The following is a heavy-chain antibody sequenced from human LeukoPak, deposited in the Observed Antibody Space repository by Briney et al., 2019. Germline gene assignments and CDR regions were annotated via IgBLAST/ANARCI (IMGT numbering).Heavy chain of an antibody. CDR1: GYTFTSYY. V-gene: IGHV1-46*01. CDR3: ARDLYYYDSSGYMVLSAFFDY. Sequence: ASVKVSCKASGYTFTSYYMHWVRQAPGQGLEWMGIINPSGGSTSYAQKFQGRVTTTRDTSTSTVYMELSSLRSEDTAVYYCARDLYYYDSSGYMVLSAFFDYWGQGALDTVSS. CDR2: INPSGGST. J-gene: IGHJ4*02. D-gene: IGHD3-22*01.